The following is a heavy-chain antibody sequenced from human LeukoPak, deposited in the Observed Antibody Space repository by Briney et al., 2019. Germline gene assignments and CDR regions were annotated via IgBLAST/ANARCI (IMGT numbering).Heavy chain of an antibody. CDR3: AKEGSSSWYLDY. D-gene: IGHD6-13*01. CDR1: GFTFSSYA. V-gene: IGHV3-23*01. J-gene: IGHJ4*02. CDR2: ISGSGDST. Sequence: PGGSLRLSCAASGFTFSSYAMSWVRQAPGSGLEWVSVISGSGDSTYYADSVKGRFTISRDNSKNTLYLQMNSLRGEDTAIYYCAKEGSSSWYLDYWGQGTLVTVSS.